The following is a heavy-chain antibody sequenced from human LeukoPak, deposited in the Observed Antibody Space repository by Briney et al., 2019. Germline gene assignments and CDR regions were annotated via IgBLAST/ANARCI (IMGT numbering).Heavy chain of an antibody. V-gene: IGHV1-69*13. CDR3: ARGPYWDTVTSGLPDY. CDR2: IIPIFGTA. J-gene: IGHJ4*02. CDR1: GGTFSSYA. Sequence: SVKVSCKASGGTFSSYAISWVRQAPGQGLEWMGGIIPIFGTANYAQKFQGRVTITADESTSTAYMELSSLRSEDTAVYYCARGPYWDTVTSGLPDYWGQGTLVTVSS. D-gene: IGHD4-17*01.